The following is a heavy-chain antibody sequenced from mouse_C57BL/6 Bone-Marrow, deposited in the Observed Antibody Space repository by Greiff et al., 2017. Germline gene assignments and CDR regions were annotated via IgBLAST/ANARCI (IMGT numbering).Heavy chain of an antibody. Sequence: QVQLQQPGAELVKPGASVKLSCKASGYTFTSYWMHWVKQRPGQGLEWIGMIHPNSGSTNYNEKFKSKATLTVDKSSSTAYMQLSSLTSEDSAVYYCARGGGVLWYAMDYWGQGTSVTVSS. CDR3: ARGGGVLWYAMDY. CDR2: IHPNSGST. D-gene: IGHD1-1*02. V-gene: IGHV1-64*01. J-gene: IGHJ4*01. CDR1: GYTFTSYW.